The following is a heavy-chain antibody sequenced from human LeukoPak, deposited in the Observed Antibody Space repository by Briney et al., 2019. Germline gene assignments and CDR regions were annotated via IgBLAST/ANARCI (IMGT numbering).Heavy chain of an antibody. CDR1: GAPFSSYY. CDR3: ARHARVATHTNHLDY. V-gene: IGHV4-34*12. D-gene: IGHD4-23*01. J-gene: IGHJ4*02. CDR2: IFHTGTT. Sequence: SETLSLPFAVYGAPFSSYYWSWIRPSPGKGLEWIGEIFHTGTTNYNPSLKSRVTMSVDTSKNHFTLKLSSVTAADTAIYYCARHARVATHTNHLDYWGQGGLVTVSS.